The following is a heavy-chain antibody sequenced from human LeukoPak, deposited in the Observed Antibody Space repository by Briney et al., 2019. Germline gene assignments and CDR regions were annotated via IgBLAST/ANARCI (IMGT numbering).Heavy chain of an antibody. CDR3: ARSPGYGMDV. CDR2: ISDDGSKG. J-gene: IGHJ6*02. V-gene: IGHV3-30*03. Sequence: KPGRSLRLSCAASGFSFNSHGMHWVRQAPDKGLEWVAVISDDGSKGYYADSVKGRFTISRENSKNVLYLQMSSLRAEDTAVYYCARSPGYGMDVWGQGTTVTVSS. CDR1: GFSFNSHG.